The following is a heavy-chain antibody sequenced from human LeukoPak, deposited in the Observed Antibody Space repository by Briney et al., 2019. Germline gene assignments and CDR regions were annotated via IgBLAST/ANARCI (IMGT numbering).Heavy chain of an antibody. J-gene: IGHJ5*02. CDR1: GGSFSGYY. Sequence: SETLSLTCAVYGGSFSGYYWSWIRQPPGKGLEWIGSIYYSGSTYYNPSLKSRVTISVDTSKNQFSLKLSSVTAADTAVYYCARVRRGAFLTGPSNWFDPWGQGTLVTVSS. CDR3: ARVRRGAFLTGPSNWFDP. CDR2: IYYSGST. D-gene: IGHD3-9*01. V-gene: IGHV4-34*01.